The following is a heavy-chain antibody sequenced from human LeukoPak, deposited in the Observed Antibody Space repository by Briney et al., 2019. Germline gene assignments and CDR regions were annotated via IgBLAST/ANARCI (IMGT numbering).Heavy chain of an antibody. V-gene: IGHV4-4*07. CDR2: IYTSGST. D-gene: IGHD5-18*01. CDR1: GGSISSYY. CDR3: ARAGSVQLWTYYYYGMDV. J-gene: IGHJ6*02. Sequence: SETLSLTCTVSGGSISSYYWSWIRQPAGKGLEWIGRIYTSGSTNYNPSLKSRVTISVDTSKNQFSLKLSSVTAADTAVYYCARAGSVQLWTYYYYGMDVWGQGTTVTVSS.